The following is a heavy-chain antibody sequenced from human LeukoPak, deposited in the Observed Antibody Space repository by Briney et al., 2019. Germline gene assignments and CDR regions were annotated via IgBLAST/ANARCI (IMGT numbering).Heavy chain of an antibody. Sequence: PGGSLRLSCAASGFTVSSNHMSWVRQAPGKGLEWVSVIYSGGSTYYADSVKGRFTISRDNSKNTLYLQMNSLRAEDTAVYYCAASDIFDFDYWGQGTLVTVSS. V-gene: IGHV3-53*01. CDR2: IYSGGST. CDR1: GFTVSSNH. J-gene: IGHJ4*02. CDR3: AASDIFDFDY. D-gene: IGHD2-21*01.